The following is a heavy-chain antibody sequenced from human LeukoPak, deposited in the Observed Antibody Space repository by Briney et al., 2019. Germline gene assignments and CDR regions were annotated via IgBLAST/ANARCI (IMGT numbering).Heavy chain of an antibody. J-gene: IGHJ4*02. D-gene: IGHD3-16*01. Sequence: GGSLRLSCAASGFTFSSYWMHWVRQAPGKGLVWVSHINPDGSSTTYADSVKGRFTISRDNAKNTLYLQMNSPRAEDTAVYYCASSLGPDYWGLGTLVSVSS. CDR3: ASSLGPDY. CDR1: GFTFSSYW. CDR2: INPDGSST. V-gene: IGHV3-74*01.